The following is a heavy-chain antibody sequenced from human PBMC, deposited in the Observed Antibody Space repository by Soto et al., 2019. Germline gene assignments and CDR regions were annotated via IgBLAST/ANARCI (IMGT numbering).Heavy chain of an antibody. CDR2: IYPGDSDT. CDR3: ARHMQIAVAGTVAGYYYYYMDV. Sequence: GESLMISCKGSGYSFTSYWIGWVRQMPGKGLEWMGIIYPGDSDTRYSPSFQGQVTISADKSISTAYLQWSSLKASDTAMYYCARHMQIAVAGTVAGYYYYYMDVCGKGTTITVSS. CDR1: GYSFTSYW. D-gene: IGHD6-19*01. V-gene: IGHV5-51*01. J-gene: IGHJ6*03.